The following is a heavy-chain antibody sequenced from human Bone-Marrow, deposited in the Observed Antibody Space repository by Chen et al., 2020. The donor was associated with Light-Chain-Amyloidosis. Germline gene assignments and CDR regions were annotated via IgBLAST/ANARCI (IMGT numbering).Heavy chain of an antibody. V-gene: IGHV3-23*01. J-gene: IGHJ5*02. CDR1: GFTFSDYA. CDR2: ISGGGNTP. D-gene: IGHD4-17*01. CDR3: ARATWQHGDSGRP. Sequence: EVQLLESGGGLEQPGGSLRLSCAASGFTFSDYAMNWVRQAPGKGLEWVASISGGGNTPYYAESVSCALKREREKEKNKRGRKRERRKEEEKATYYCARATWQHGDSGRPWCQGTLVIVSS.